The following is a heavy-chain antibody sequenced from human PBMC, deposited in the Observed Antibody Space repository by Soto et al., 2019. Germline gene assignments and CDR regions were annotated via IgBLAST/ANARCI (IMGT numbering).Heavy chain of an antibody. J-gene: IGHJ6*02. Sequence: GGSLRLSCAASGFTFSSYWMHWVRQAPGKGLVWVSRMNEDGGTTDYADSVKGRFTISGDNAKNTLYLQMNSLRVEDTAVYYCASDLSGRADVWGQGTTVTVS. CDR3: ASDLSGRADV. CDR2: MNEDGGTT. CDR1: GFTFSSYW. V-gene: IGHV3-74*01. D-gene: IGHD3-10*01.